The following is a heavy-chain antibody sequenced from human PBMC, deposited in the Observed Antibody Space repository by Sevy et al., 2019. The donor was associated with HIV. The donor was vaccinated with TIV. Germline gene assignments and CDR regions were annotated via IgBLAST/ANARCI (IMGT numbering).Heavy chain of an antibody. Sequence: GGSLRLSCTASGLTFGDYCMSWVRQAPGKGLEWVALLKSDVYGGTVDHAASVRGRFVISRDDSKTIACLQMNDLKTEDTGVYYCTRWKAAQSIFDYWGQGALVTVSS. V-gene: IGHV3-49*04. J-gene: IGHJ4*02. CDR2: LKSDVYGGTV. D-gene: IGHD6-13*01. CDR3: TRWKAAQSIFDY. CDR1: GLTFGDYC.